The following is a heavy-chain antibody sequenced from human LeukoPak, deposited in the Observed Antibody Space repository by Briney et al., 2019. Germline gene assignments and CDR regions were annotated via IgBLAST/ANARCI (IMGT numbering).Heavy chain of an antibody. CDR3: ARAYYDILTGAWWFDP. D-gene: IGHD3-9*01. V-gene: IGHV3-74*01. CDR1: GFTFSSYW. J-gene: IGHJ5*02. CDR2: INSDGSST. Sequence: GGSLRLSCAASGFTFSSYWMHWVRQAPGKGLVWVSRINSDGSSTSYADSVKGRFTISRDNAKNTLYLQMNSLRAEDTAVYYCARAYYDILTGAWWFDPWGQGTLVTVSS.